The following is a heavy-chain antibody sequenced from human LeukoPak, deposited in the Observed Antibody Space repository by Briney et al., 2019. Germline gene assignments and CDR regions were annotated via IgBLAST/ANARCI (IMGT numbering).Heavy chain of an antibody. V-gene: IGHV4-59*01. Sequence: SETLSLTCTVSGGSISSYYWSWIRQPPGKGLECMGYIHYGGNTNYNPSLKSRVTISVDTSKIQFSLMLSSVTAADTAVYYCACSSSYGKLDIWGQGTMVTVFS. CDR2: IHYGGNT. D-gene: IGHD6-6*01. CDR1: GGSISSYY. J-gene: IGHJ3*02. CDR3: ACSSSYGKLDI.